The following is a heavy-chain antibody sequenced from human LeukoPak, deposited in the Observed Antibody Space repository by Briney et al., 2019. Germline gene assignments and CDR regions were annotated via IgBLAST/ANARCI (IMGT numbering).Heavy chain of an antibody. J-gene: IGHJ4*02. V-gene: IGHV3-74*01. D-gene: IGHD4-17*01. CDR3: ARVGDYYGDYVRFDS. Sequence: GGSLRLSCAASGFTFSSYWMHWVRQAPGKGLVWVSRINSDGRSTSYADSVKGRFTISRDNAKNTLHLQMNSLRAEDTAVYYCARVGDYYGDYVRFDSWGQGALVTVSS. CDR1: GFTFSSYW. CDR2: INSDGRST.